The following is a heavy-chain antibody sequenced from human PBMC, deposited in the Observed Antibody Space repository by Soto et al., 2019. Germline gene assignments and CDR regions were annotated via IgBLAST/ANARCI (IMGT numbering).Heavy chain of an antibody. J-gene: IGHJ4*02. D-gene: IGHD4-17*01. CDR2: ISSSSSYI. CDR3: ARPPTTVTTNYLAY. Sequence: GGSLRLSCAASGFTFSSYSMNWVRQTPGKGLEWVSSISSSSSYIYYADSVKGRFTISRGNAKNSLYLQMNRLRAEDTAVYYCARPPTTVTTNYLAYWGQGTLVTVSS. V-gene: IGHV3-21*01. CDR1: GFTFSSYS.